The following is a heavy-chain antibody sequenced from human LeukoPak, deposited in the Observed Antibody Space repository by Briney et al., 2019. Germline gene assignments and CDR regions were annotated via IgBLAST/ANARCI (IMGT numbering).Heavy chain of an antibody. Sequence: SETLSLTCTVSGGSISSYYWSWIRQPPGKGLEWIGYIYYSGSTNYNPSLKSRVTISVDTSKNQFSLKLSSVTAADTAVYYCARVPLASSFGSSYCYYGMDVWGQGTTVTVSS. D-gene: IGHD3-16*01. CDR1: GGSISSYY. V-gene: IGHV4-59*01. CDR3: ARVPLASSFGSSYCYYGMDV. J-gene: IGHJ6*02. CDR2: IYYSGST.